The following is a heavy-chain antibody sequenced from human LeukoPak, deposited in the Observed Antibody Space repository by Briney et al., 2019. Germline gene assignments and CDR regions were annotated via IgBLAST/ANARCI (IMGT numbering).Heavy chain of an antibody. CDR2: TIPIFGSA. CDR1: GDSFRSST. D-gene: IGHD3-22*01. Sequence: GASVKVSCKASGDSFRSSTFAWVRQAPGRGLELMGGTIPIFGSANYALNFQGKATITTDESTSTVYLELSSLRSEDTAMYYCARRRLHVALSSGSLKWLDPWGQGSLVTVSS. J-gene: IGHJ5*02. V-gene: IGHV1-69*05. CDR3: ARRRLHVALSSGSLKWLDP.